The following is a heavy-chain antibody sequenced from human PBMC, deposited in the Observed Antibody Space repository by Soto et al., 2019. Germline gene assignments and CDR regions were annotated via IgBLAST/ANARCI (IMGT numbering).Heavy chain of an antibody. CDR3: MRVYCSRNDCYLEADDI. V-gene: IGHV1-46*01. D-gene: IGHD2-2*01. CDR1: GYTFTSYY. J-gene: IGHJ3*02. Sequence: ASVKVSCKASGYTFTSYYMHWVRQAPGQGLEWMGIINPSGGSTSYAQKFQGRVTMTRDTSTSTVYMELSSLRSEDTAMYYCMRVYCSRNDCYLEADDIWGQGTLVTVSS. CDR2: INPSGGST.